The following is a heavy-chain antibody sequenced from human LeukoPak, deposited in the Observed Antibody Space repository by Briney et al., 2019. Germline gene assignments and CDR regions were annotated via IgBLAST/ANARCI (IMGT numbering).Heavy chain of an antibody. Sequence: PSETLSLTCTVSGGSISSSSYYWGWIRQPPGKGLEWIGSIYYSGSTYYNPSLKSRVTISVDTSKNQFSLKLSSVTAADTAVYYCARDDFWSGYYSEFDPWGQGTLVTVSS. CDR3: ARDDFWSGYYSEFDP. CDR1: GGSISSSSYY. D-gene: IGHD3-3*01. V-gene: IGHV4-39*07. CDR2: IYYSGST. J-gene: IGHJ5*02.